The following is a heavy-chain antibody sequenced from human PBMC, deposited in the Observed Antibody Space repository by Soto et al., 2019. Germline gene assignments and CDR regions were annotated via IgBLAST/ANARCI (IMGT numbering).Heavy chain of an antibody. Sequence: PGGSLRLSCAASGFTFSSYGMHWVRQAPGKGLEWVAVIWYDGSNKYYADSVKGRFTISRDNSKNTLYLQMNSLRAEDTAVYYCARDSFGYYYYYGMDVWGQGTTVTVSS. D-gene: IGHD3-16*01. CDR2: IWYDGSNK. CDR1: GFTFSSYG. J-gene: IGHJ6*02. CDR3: ARDSFGYYYYYGMDV. V-gene: IGHV3-33*01.